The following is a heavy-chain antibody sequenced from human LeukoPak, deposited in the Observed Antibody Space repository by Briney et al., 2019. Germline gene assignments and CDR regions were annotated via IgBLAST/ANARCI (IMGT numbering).Heavy chain of an antibody. CDR2: IKQDGSEK. D-gene: IGHD5-18*01. V-gene: IGHV3-7*03. J-gene: IGHJ4*02. CDR3: ARAGGIQLWSPYFDY. Sequence: GGSLRLSCAASGFTFSSYWMSWVRQAPGKGLEWVANIKQDGSEKYYVDSVEGRFTISRDNAKNSLYLQMNSLRAEDTAVYYCARAGGIQLWSPYFDYWGQGTLVTVSS. CDR1: GFTFSSYW.